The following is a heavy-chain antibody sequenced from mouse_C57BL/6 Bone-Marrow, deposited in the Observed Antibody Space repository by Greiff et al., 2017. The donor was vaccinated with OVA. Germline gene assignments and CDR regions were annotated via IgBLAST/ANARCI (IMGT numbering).Heavy chain of an antibody. Sequence: VQLQQSGAELARPGASVKLSCKASGYTFTSYGISWVKQRTGQGLEWIGEIYPRSGNTYYNEKFKGKATLTADKSSSTAYMELRSLTSEDSAVYFCARGHYYGSSYWYFDVWAQGPRSPSPQ. CDR2: IYPRSGNT. D-gene: IGHD1-1*01. CDR3: ARGHYYGSSYWYFDV. V-gene: IGHV1-81*01. J-gene: IGHJ1*03. CDR1: GYTFTSYG.